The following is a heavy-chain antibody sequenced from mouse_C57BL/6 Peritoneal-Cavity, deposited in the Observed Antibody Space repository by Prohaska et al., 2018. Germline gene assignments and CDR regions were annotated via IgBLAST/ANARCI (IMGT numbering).Heavy chain of an antibody. CDR2: INPNDGGT. D-gene: IGHD2-3*01. J-gene: IGHJ3*01. Sequence: HGESLEWIGDINPNDGGTTYNQKFKGKATLTVDKSSSTAYMELRSLTSEDSAVYYCARRDGYYVSFAYWGQGTLVTVSA. V-gene: IGHV1-26*01. CDR3: ARRDGYYVSFAY.